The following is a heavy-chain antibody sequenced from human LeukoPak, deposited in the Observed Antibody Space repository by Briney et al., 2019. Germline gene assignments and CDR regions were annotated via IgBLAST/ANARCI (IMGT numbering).Heavy chain of an antibody. CDR1: GGTFSIYA. D-gene: IGHD3-22*01. CDR2: IIPIFGTA. CDR3: ASYDSSGSNFDY. J-gene: IGHJ4*02. V-gene: IGHV1-69*06. Sequence: SVKVSCTASGGTFSIYAISWVRQAPGQGLEWMGRIIPIFGTANYAQKFQGRVTITADKSTSTAYMELSSLRSEDTAVYYCASYDSSGSNFDYWGQGTLVTVSS.